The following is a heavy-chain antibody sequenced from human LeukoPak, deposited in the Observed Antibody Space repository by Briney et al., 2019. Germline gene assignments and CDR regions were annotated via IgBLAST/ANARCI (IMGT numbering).Heavy chain of an antibody. D-gene: IGHD3-10*01. J-gene: IGHJ4*02. CDR3: VGLWFGELLRSYFDY. CDR2: IRYDGSNK. Sequence: GGSLRLSCAASGFTFSSYGMHWVRQAPGKGLEWVAFIRYDGSNKYYADSVKGRFTISRDNSKNTLYLQMNSLRAEDTAVYYCVGLWFGELLRSYFDYWGQGTLVTVSS. CDR1: GFTFSSYG. V-gene: IGHV3-30*02.